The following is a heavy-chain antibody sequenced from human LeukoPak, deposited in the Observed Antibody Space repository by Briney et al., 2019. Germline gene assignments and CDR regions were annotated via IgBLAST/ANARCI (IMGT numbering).Heavy chain of an antibody. V-gene: IGHV3-7*01. CDR3: APHCSSASCPDY. CDR2: INQDGSEK. Sequence: GGSLRLSCAASGFTFNIYWMSWVRQTPGKGLEWVANINQDGSEKYYVDSVKGRFTISRDNARNSLYLQMNILRTEDTSVYYCAPHCSSASCPDYWGQGTLVTVSS. CDR1: GFTFNIYW. D-gene: IGHD2-2*01. J-gene: IGHJ4*02.